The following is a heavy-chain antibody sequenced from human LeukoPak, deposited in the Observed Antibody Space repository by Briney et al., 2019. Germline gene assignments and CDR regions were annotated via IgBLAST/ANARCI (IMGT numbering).Heavy chain of an antibody. CDR1: GFTFSDYY. Sequence: PGGSLRLSCAASGFTFSDYYMSWVRQAPGKGLEWVSYISSSSSTIHYADSVRGRFTISRDNAKNSLFLQMNSLRAEDTAVYYCARGGHYYGSGSYYLDYWGQGNLVTVSS. D-gene: IGHD3-10*01. CDR2: ISSSSSTI. J-gene: IGHJ4*02. CDR3: ARGGHYYGSGSYYLDY. V-gene: IGHV3-11*04.